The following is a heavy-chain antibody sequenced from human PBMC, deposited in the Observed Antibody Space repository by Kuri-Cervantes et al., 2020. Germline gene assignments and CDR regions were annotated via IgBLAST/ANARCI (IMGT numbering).Heavy chain of an antibody. CDR1: GFTVSSNY. J-gene: IGHJ6*02. Sequence: GESLKISCAASGFTVSSNYMSWVRQAPGKGLEWVSVIYSGGSTYYADSVKGRFTISRDNSKNTLYLQMNSLRDEDTAVYYCARDLGRGYGMDVWGQGTTVTVSS. CDR3: ARDLGRGYGMDV. D-gene: IGHD3-10*01. CDR2: IYSGGST. V-gene: IGHV3-53*01.